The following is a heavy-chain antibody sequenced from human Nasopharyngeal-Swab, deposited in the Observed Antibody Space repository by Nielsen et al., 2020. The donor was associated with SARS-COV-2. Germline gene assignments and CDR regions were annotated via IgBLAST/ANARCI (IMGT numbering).Heavy chain of an antibody. J-gene: IGHJ6*02. CDR2: ISSSSSYI. CDR3: ARDGLDYDFWSAYFMDV. Sequence: GGSLRLSCAASGFTFTNYNFTWVRQAPGKGLEWVSSISSSSSYIYYADSVKGRFTISRDNAKNSLYLQMNSLRAKDTAVYYCARDGLDYDFWSAYFMDVWGQGTTVTVSS. CDR1: GFTFTNYN. D-gene: IGHD3-3*01. V-gene: IGHV3-21*01.